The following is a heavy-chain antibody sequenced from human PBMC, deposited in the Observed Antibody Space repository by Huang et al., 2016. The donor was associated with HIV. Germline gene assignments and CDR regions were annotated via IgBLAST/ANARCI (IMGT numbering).Heavy chain of an antibody. Sequence: EVQLVESGGGLVQPGGSLRLSCAASGFPFSRYWIHWVRQAPGKGLEWVSRINSDGTTTKYADSVKGRFTISRDNAKNTLYLQMNSLRVEDTAVYYCTRDSYTGPGFRFWGQGTLVTVSS. CDR3: TRDSYTGPGFRF. V-gene: IGHV3-74*01. J-gene: IGHJ4*02. D-gene: IGHD1-1*01. CDR1: GFPFSRYW. CDR2: INSDGTTT.